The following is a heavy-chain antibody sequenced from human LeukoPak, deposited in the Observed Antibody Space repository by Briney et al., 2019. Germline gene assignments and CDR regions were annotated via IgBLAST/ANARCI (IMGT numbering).Heavy chain of an antibody. CDR3: ARSRYYGSGSYSYYYYYMDV. V-gene: IGHV1-69*13. D-gene: IGHD3-10*01. CDR2: IIPIFGTA. Sequence: SVKVSCKASGGTFSSYAISWVRQAPGQGLEWMGGIIPIFGTANYAQKFQGRVTITADESTSTAYMELSSLRSEDTAVYYCARSRYYGSGSYSYYYYYMDVWGKGTTVTVSS. J-gene: IGHJ6*03. CDR1: GGTFSSYA.